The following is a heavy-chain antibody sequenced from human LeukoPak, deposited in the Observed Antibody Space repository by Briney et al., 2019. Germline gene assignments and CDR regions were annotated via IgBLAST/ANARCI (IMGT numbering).Heavy chain of an antibody. CDR3: ARLSEMFRGPQVIYYFDY. J-gene: IGHJ4*02. CDR1: GFTFSSYG. CDR2: ISYDGSNK. V-gene: IGHV3-30*03. D-gene: IGHD3-10*01. Sequence: GRSLRLSCAASGFTFSSYGMHWVRQAPGKGLEWVAVISYDGSNKYYADSVKGRFTISRDNSKNTLYLQMNSLRAEDTAVYYCARLSEMFRGPQVIYYFDYWGQGTLVTVSS.